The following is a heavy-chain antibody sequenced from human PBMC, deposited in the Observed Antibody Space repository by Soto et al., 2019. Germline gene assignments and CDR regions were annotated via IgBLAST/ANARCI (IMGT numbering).Heavy chain of an antibody. J-gene: IGHJ5*02. CDR1: GGTFSTYT. CDR3: AISQDSIGYLNNCFDP. V-gene: IGHV1-69*01. CDR2: IIPIFGTA. D-gene: IGHD3-22*01. Sequence: QVQLVQSGAEVKKPGSSVKVSCKASGGTFSTYTITWVRQAPGQGLEWMGGIIPIFGTANYPQKFQGRVTITADESTSTAYMKMSSLRSEDTAVYYCAISQDSIGYLNNCFDPWGQGTLVTVSS.